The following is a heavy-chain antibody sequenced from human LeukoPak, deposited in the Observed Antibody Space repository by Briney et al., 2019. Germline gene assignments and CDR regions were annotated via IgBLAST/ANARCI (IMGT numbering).Heavy chain of an antibody. CDR1: GFTFNTYG. Sequence: GGSLRLSCAASGFTFNTYGMHWVRQAPGKGLEWVAVIWYDGSNKYYADSVKGRFTISRDNSKNTLYLQMNSLRAEDTAVYYCARGEYSSSSGFDYWGQGTLATVSS. V-gene: IGHV3-33*01. D-gene: IGHD6-6*01. CDR2: IWYDGSNK. J-gene: IGHJ4*02. CDR3: ARGEYSSSSGFDY.